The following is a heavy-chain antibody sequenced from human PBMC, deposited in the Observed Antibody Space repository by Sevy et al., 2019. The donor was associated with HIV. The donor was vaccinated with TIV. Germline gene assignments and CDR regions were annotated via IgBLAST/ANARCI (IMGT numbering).Heavy chain of an antibody. CDR2: LSSSTSTI. V-gene: IGHV3-48*02. D-gene: IGHD1-7*01. J-gene: IGHJ6*02. Sequence: GGSLRLSCAASGFSFSGYNMNRVRQAPRKGLEWVSYLSSSTSTIHYADSVKGRFTISRDNAKNSLFLQMNSLRDEDTAVYYCARDSSWNYDSYFYGMDVWGQGTTVTVSS. CDR1: GFSFSGYN. CDR3: ARDSSWNYDSYFYGMDV.